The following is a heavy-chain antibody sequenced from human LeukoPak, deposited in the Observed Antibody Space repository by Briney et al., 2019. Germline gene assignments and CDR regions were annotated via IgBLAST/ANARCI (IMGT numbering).Heavy chain of an antibody. CDR1: GYTFTSYG. J-gene: IGHJ4*02. CDR3: ARKSNYAQNFDY. Sequence: ASVKVSCKASGYTFTSYGISWVRQAPGQGLEWMGGIIPIFGTANYAQKFQGRVTITADKSTSTAYMELSSLRSEDTAVYYCARKSNYAQNFDYWGQGTLVTVSS. V-gene: IGHV1-69*06. D-gene: IGHD4-11*01. CDR2: IIPIFGTA.